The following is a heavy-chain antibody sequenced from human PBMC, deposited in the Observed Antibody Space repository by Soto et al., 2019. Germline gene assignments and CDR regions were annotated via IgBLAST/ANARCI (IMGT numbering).Heavy chain of an antibody. CDR3: AKDRGGYVYYYYGMDV. D-gene: IGHD5-12*01. Sequence: SLKISCAASGFTFDDYAMHWVRQAPGKGLEWVSGISWNSGSIGYADSVKGRFTISRDNAKNSLYLQMNSLRAEDTALYYCAKDRGGYVYYYYGMDVWGQGTTVTVSS. CDR2: ISWNSGSI. J-gene: IGHJ6*02. CDR1: GFTFDDYA. V-gene: IGHV3-9*01.